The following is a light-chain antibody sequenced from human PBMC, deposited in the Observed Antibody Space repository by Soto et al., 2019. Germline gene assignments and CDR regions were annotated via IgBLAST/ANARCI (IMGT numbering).Light chain of an antibody. CDR2: RNN. CDR1: SSNIGSNY. J-gene: IGLJ1*01. CDR3: AAWDDSLSGFYV. Sequence: QSVLTQPPSASGTPRQRVTISCSGSSSNIGSNYVYWYQQLPGTAPKLLIYRNNQRPSGVPDRFSGSKSGTSASLAISGLRSEDEADYYCAAWDDSLSGFYVFGTGTKLTVL. V-gene: IGLV1-47*01.